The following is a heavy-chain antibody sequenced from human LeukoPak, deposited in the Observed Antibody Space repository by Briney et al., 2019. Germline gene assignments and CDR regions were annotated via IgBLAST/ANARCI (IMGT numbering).Heavy chain of an antibody. J-gene: IGHJ6*02. CDR2: ISYDGSNK. V-gene: IGHV3-30-3*01. Sequence: HPGGSLRLSCAASGFTFSSYAMHWVRQAPGKGLEWVAVISYDGSNKYYADSVKGRFTISRDNSKNTLYLQMNSLRAEDTAVYYCARDCSTSCPDYYYYYGMDVWGQGTTVTVSS. D-gene: IGHD2-2*01. CDR1: GFTFSSYA. CDR3: ARDCSTSCPDYYYYYGMDV.